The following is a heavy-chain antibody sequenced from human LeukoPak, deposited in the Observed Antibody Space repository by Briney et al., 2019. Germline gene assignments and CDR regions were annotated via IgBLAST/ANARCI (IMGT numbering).Heavy chain of an antibody. Sequence: PGGSLRLSYAASGSTFSSYAMSWVRQAPGKGLEWVSAISGSGGSTYYADSVKGRFTISRDNSKKTLYLQMNSLRAEDTAVYYCAKGYPYSGSYPNYFDYWGQGTLVTVSS. J-gene: IGHJ4*02. CDR2: ISGSGGST. CDR3: AKGYPYSGSYPNYFDY. CDR1: GSTFSSYA. D-gene: IGHD1-26*01. V-gene: IGHV3-23*01.